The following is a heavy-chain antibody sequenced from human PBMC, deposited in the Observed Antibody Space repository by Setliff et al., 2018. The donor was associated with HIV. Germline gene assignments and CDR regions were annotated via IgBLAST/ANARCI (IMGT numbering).Heavy chain of an antibody. CDR3: XXQNRYYYGSGSFHNWFDP. Sequence: SVKVSCKASGGTFSSYAISWVRQAPGQGLEWMGGIIPILGIANYAQKFQGRVTITADKSTSTAYMELSSLRSEDTAVYYCXXQNRYYYGSGSFHNWFDPWGXGTLVTXSS. CDR1: GGTFSSYA. V-gene: IGHV1-69*10. J-gene: IGHJ5*02. CDR2: IIPILGIA. D-gene: IGHD3-10*01.